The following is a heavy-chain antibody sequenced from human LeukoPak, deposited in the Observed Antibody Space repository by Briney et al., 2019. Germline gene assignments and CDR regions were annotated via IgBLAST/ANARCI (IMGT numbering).Heavy chain of an antibody. CDR1: GFTFSSYA. CDR2: ISGSGGST. CDR3: ARRIVVVPAAEGSRYYYYGMDV. J-gene: IGHJ6*02. D-gene: IGHD2-2*01. Sequence: PGGSLRLSCAASGFTFSSYAMSWVRQAPGKGLEWVSAISGSGGSTYYADSVKGRFTISRDNSKNTLYLQMNSLRAEDTAVYYCARRIVVVPAAEGSRYYYYGMDVWGQGTTVTVSS. V-gene: IGHV3-23*01.